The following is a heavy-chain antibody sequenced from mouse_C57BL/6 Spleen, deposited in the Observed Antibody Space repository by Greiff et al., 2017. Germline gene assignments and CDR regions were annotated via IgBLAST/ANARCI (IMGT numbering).Heavy chain of an antibody. CDR3: AREDYYGHCFDY. CDR1: GFTFSDYY. V-gene: IGHV5-16*01. CDR2: INYDGSST. J-gene: IGHJ2*01. D-gene: IGHD1-2*01. Sequence: EVHLVESEGGLVQPGSSMKLSCTASGFTFSDYYMAWVRQVPEKGLEWVANINYDGSSTYYLDSLKSRFIISRDNATNILYLQMSSLKSEDTATYYCAREDYYGHCFDYWGQGTTLTVSS.